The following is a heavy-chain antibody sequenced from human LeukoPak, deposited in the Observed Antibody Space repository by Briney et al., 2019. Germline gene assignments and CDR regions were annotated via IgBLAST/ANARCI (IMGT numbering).Heavy chain of an antibody. D-gene: IGHD3-9*01. CDR3: ARAGRYFDWWIPPFDY. Sequence: PSQTLSLTCAISGDSVSSNSAWYWIRQSPWRCLEWLGRTYYRSKWWTDYAVSVKSRVTINADTSKNQSSLQLDSVTPEDTAVYYCARAGRYFDWWIPPFDYWGQGTQVTVSS. CDR2: TYYRSKWWT. V-gene: IGHV6-1*01. J-gene: IGHJ4*02. CDR1: GDSVSSNSA.